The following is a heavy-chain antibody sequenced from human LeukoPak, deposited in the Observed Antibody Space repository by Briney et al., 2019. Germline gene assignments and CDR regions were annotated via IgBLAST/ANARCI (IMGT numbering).Heavy chain of an antibody. CDR2: IRYDGSNK. D-gene: IGHD6-13*01. CDR3: AKDAALYSSSWNKFDY. Sequence: GGSLRLSCAASGFTFSSYGMHWVRQAPGKGLEWVAFIRYDGSNKYYADSVKGRFTISRDNSKNTLYLQMNSLRAEDTAVYYCAKDAALYSSSWNKFDYWGQGTLVTVSS. J-gene: IGHJ4*02. CDR1: GFTFSSYG. V-gene: IGHV3-30*02.